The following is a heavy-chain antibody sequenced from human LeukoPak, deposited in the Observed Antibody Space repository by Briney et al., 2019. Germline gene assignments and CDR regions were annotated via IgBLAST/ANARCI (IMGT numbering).Heavy chain of an antibody. CDR2: IYYSGST. CDR3: ARLEGSGSYYDY. CDR1: GGSISSSSYY. J-gene: IGHJ4*02. V-gene: IGHV4-39*01. Sequence: PSETLSLTCTVSGGSISSSSYYWDWIRQPPGKGLEWIGSIYYSGSTYYNPSLKSRITISVDTSKNQFSLKLSSVTAADTAVYYCARLEGSGSYYDYWGQGTLVTVSS. D-gene: IGHD3-10*01.